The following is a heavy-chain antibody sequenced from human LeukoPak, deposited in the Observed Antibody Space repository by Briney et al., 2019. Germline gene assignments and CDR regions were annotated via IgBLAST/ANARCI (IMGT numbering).Heavy chain of an antibody. CDR3: AKDRSRDYYDSSGYYYDY. V-gene: IGHV3-74*01. J-gene: IGHJ4*02. CDR2: INSDGSTI. Sequence: GGSLRLSCAASGFTFSSYWMHWVRQAPGKGLVWVSRINSDGSTITYADSVKGRFTISRDNSKNTLYLQMNSLRAEDTAVYYCAKDRSRDYYDSSGYYYDYWGQGTLVTVSS. CDR1: GFTFSSYW. D-gene: IGHD3-22*01.